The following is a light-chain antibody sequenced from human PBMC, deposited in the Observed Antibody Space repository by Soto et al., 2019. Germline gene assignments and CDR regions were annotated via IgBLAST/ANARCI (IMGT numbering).Light chain of an antibody. V-gene: IGKV3-11*01. Sequence: EIVLTQSPATLSLYPGERATLSCRASQSVSSYLAWYQQKPGQAPRLLIYDASNRATGIPARFSGSGSGTDFTLTISRLEPEDFAVYYCQQRSNWPLPFGGGTKVEIK. CDR2: DAS. J-gene: IGKJ4*01. CDR3: QQRSNWPLP. CDR1: QSVSSY.